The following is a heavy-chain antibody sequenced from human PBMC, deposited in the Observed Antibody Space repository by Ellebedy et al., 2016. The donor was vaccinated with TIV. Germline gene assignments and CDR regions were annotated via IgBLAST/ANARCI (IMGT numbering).Heavy chain of an antibody. CDR2: IHPKTGDT. CDR3: ARDFYGTYEY. J-gene: IGHJ4*02. V-gene: IGHV1-2*02. CDR1: GFTLIEYG. Sequence: ASVKVSXXASGFTLIEYGIHWVRQAPGQGLEWVGRIHPKTGDTYYAQKFQGRVTMTRDTSISTVYMELSSLTSDDTAVYYCARDFYGTYEYWGQGTLVTVSS. D-gene: IGHD2/OR15-2a*01.